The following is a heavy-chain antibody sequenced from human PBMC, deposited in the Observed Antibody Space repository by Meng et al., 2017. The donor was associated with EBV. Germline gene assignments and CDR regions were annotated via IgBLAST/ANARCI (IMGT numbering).Heavy chain of an antibody. CDR3: ASESGRGFTPDY. J-gene: IGHJ4*02. CDR1: GGTFRSDA. D-gene: IGHD3-10*01. CDR2: LIPKSDAP. V-gene: IGHV1-69*01. Sequence: QVQLVQSGAEVKKPXXXXXVXCKTSGGTFRSDAVSWVRQAPGQGLEWMGGLIPKSDAPYYAQKFQDRVTITADESTSTHYMDLSGLRSEDTAVYYCASESGRGFTPDYWGQGTLVTVSS.